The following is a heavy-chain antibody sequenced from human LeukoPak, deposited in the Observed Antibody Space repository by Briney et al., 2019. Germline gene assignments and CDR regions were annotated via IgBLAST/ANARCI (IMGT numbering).Heavy chain of an antibody. V-gene: IGHV1-18*01. D-gene: IGHD3-10*01. CDR3: ARVKAHYGSGSGAFDY. CDR2: ISAYNGNT. Sequence: GASVKVSCKASGYTFTSYGISWVRQAPGQGLEWMGWISAYNGNTNYAQKLQGRVTMTTDTSTSTAYMELRSLRSDDTAVYYCARVKAHYGSGSGAFDYWGQGTLVTVSS. J-gene: IGHJ4*02. CDR1: GYTFTSYG.